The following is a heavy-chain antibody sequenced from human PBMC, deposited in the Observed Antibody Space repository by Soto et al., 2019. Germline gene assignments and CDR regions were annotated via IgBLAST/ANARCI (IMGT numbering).Heavy chain of an antibody. J-gene: IGHJ5*02. V-gene: IGHV3-30-3*01. CDR3: ARGRRFGVLMENWFDP. CDR2: ISYDGSNK. D-gene: IGHD3-3*01. CDR1: GVPFSSYA. Sequence: TGGSLRLSCAASGVPFSSYAMHWVRQAPGKGLEWVAVISYDGSNKYYADSVKGRFTISRDNSKNTLYLQMNSLRAEDTAVYYCARGRRFGVLMENWFDPWGQGTLVTVSS.